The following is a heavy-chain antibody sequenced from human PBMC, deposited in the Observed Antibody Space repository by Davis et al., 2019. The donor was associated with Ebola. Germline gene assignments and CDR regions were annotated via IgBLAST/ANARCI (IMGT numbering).Heavy chain of an antibody. CDR1: GFTFSNYW. J-gene: IGHJ4*02. V-gene: IGHV3-7*01. D-gene: IGHD1-1*01. CDR2: INQDGSGK. CDR3: AREDQYNTFDY. Sequence: PGGSLRLSCAASGFTFSNYWMTWVRQAPGKGLEWVANINQDGSGKYYVDSVKGRFTISRDNVENSLYLQINSLRAEDTAVYYCAREDQYNTFDYWGQGALVTVSS.